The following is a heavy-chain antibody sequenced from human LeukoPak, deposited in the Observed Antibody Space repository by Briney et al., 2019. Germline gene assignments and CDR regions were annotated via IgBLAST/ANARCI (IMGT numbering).Heavy chain of an antibody. CDR2: IIPIPGIA. D-gene: IGHD6-13*01. V-gene: IGHV1-69*04. CDR3: ARDGIAAAGSAY. CDR1: GGTFSSYA. J-gene: IGHJ4*02. Sequence: GSSVKLSCKASGGTFSSYAISWVRQATGQGREWMGRIIPIPGIANYAQKFQGRVTITADKSTSTAYMELSSLRSEDTAVYYCARDGIAAAGSAYWGQGTLVTVSS.